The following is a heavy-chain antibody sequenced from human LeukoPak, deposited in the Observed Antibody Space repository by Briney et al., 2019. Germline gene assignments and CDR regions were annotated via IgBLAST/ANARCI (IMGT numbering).Heavy chain of an antibody. V-gene: IGHV3-23*01. CDR1: GFTFSSYA. CDR2: ISSSGGST. CDR3: AKVRRWSHFNY. D-gene: IGHD4-23*01. Sequence: PGGSLRLSCAASGFTFSSYALTWVRQASGKGLEYVSVISSSGGSTYYADSVKGRFTIPRDNSENTLYLEMNSLRLEDSAVYYCAKVRRWSHFNYWGQGTLVTVSS. J-gene: IGHJ4*02.